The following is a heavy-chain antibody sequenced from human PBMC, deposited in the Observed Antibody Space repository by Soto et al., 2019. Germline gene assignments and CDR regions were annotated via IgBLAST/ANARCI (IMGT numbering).Heavy chain of an antibody. Sequence: SETLSLTCAVYGGSFSGYYWSWIRQPPGKGLEWIGEINHSGSTNYNPSLKSRVTISVDTSKNQFSLKLSSVTAADTAVYYCARVPRMAPRFDYWGQGTLVTVSS. CDR1: GGSFSGYY. CDR2: INHSGST. CDR3: ARVPRMAPRFDY. J-gene: IGHJ4*02. V-gene: IGHV4-34*01. D-gene: IGHD6-6*01.